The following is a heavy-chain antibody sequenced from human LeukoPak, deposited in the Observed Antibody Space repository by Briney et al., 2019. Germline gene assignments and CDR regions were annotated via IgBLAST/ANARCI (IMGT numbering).Heavy chain of an antibody. CDR1: GFTFGSHH. CDR2: VSDDGNNK. D-gene: IGHD4-11*01. Sequence: PGGSLRLSCAASGFTFGSHHMHWVRQAPGKGLQWVAVVSDDGNNKYSADSVKGRFTVSRDNSKNTLYLQMNSLRTEDTAVYYCANQQLGAFDIWGQGTMVTVSS. CDR3: ANQQLGAFDI. V-gene: IGHV3-30*04. J-gene: IGHJ3*02.